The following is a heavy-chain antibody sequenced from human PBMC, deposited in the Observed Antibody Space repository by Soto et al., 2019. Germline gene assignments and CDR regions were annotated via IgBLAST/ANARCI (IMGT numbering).Heavy chain of an antibody. Sequence: QVHLVQSGAEVKKPGASVKVSCKCSGYTFTSYGITWVRQAPGQGLEWMGWISAHNGNTDYAQKVQGRVTVTRDTSTSTACMELRRLRSDDTAVYYCARGGYGDYWGQGALVTVSS. J-gene: IGHJ4*02. V-gene: IGHV1-18*01. D-gene: IGHD1-1*01. CDR1: GYTFTSYG. CDR2: ISAHNGNT. CDR3: ARGGYGDY.